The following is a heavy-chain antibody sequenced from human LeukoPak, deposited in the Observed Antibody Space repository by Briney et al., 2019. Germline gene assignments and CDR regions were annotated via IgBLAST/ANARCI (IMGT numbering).Heavy chain of an antibody. CDR2: IKQDGSEK. J-gene: IGHJ3*02. CDR3: VRDRYYVLTGYNDAFDI. CDR1: GFTFTTYW. D-gene: IGHD3-9*01. V-gene: IGHV3-7*01. Sequence: GGSLRLSCAASGFTFTTYWMSWVRQAPGKGLEWMANIKQDGSEKYYVDSVKGRFTISRDNAKNSLYLQMNSLRAEDTAVYYCVRDRYYVLTGYNDAFDIWGHGTLVAVSS.